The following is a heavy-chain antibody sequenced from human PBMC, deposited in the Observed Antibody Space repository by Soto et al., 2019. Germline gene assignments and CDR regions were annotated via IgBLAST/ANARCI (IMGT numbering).Heavy chain of an antibody. CDR1: GGSISSGGYY. J-gene: IGHJ4*02. V-gene: IGHV4-31*03. CDR3: ARDNYYDSSGPRGLDY. D-gene: IGHD3-22*01. CDR2: IYYSGST. Sequence: QVQLQESGPGLVKPSQTLSLTCTVSGGSISSGGYYWSWIRQHPGKGLEWIGYIYYSGSTYYNPSLKSRVTISVDTSKNQFSLKLSSVTAGDTAVYYCARDNYYDSSGPRGLDYWGQGTLVTVSS.